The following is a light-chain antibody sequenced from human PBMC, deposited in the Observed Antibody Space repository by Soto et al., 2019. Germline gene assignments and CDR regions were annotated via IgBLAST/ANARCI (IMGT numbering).Light chain of an antibody. CDR3: QQYDSFPLA. CDR2: EAS. V-gene: IGKV1-5*03. J-gene: IGKJ4*01. Sequence: DIQMTQSPPTLSASVGDRVTITCRASQSIDNWLAWYQQKPGEGPKILIYEASTLQSGVPSRFRGSGSGTSFTLTIANLQPDDFATYYCQQYDSFPLACGGGTKVEIK. CDR1: QSIDNW.